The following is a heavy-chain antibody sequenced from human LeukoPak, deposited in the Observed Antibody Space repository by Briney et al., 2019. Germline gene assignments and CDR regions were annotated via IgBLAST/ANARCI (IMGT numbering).Heavy chain of an antibody. CDR1: GGSISSYY. CDR2: IYYSGST. D-gene: IGHD3-22*01. Sequence: SETLSLTCTVSGGSISSYYWSWIRQPPGKGLEWIGYIYYSGSTNYNPSLKSRVTISIDTSKNQFSLKLSPVTAADTAVYYCARGYYDNSGYSNPFDYWGQGTLVTVSS. V-gene: IGHV4-59*01. J-gene: IGHJ4*02. CDR3: ARGYYDNSGYSNPFDY.